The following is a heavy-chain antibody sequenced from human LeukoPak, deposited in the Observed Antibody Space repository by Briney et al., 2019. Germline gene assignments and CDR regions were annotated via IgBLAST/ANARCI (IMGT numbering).Heavy chain of an antibody. D-gene: IGHD3-16*02. CDR3: ARGPTFYDYVWGSYRYHYGMDV. Sequence: SETLSLTCTVSGGSISSYYWSWIRQPPGKGLEWIGYIYYSGSTNYNPSLKSRVTISVDTSKNQFSLKLSSVTAADTAVYYCARGPTFYDYVWGSYRYHYGMDVWGQGTTVTVSS. CDR1: GGSISSYY. V-gene: IGHV4-59*01. CDR2: IYYSGST. J-gene: IGHJ6*02.